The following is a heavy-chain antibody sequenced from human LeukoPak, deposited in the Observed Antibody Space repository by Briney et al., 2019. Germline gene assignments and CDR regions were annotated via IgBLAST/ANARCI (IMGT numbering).Heavy chain of an antibody. J-gene: IGHJ4*02. D-gene: IGHD3-10*01. CDR3: TTLGRYYYGSGSSSY. CDR2: FKTKTDGGTT. CDR1: GFTFSNAW. V-gene: IGHV3-15*01. Sequence: GGPLRLSCAASGFTFSNAWMSWVGRAPGKGREGVGRFKTKTDGGTTDYAAPVKGRFTISRDDSKNTLYLQMNSLKTEDTAVYYCTTLGRYYYGSGSSSYWGQGTLVTVSS.